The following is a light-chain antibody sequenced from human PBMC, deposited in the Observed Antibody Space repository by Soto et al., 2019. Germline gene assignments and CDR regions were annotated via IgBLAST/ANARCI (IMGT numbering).Light chain of an antibody. CDR3: SSYTSRSTFV. CDR1: SSDVGGYNY. Sequence: QSALTQPASVSGSPGQSITISCTGSSSDVGGYNYVSWCQQHPGKAPKLMIYDVSNRPSGVSNRFSGSKSGNTASLTISGLQAEDEAVFYCSSYTSRSTFVSGSGTKLTVL. V-gene: IGLV2-14*01. CDR2: DVS. J-gene: IGLJ1*01.